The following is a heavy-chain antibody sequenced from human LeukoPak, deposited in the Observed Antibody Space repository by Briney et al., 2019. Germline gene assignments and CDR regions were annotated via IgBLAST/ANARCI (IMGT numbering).Heavy chain of an antibody. D-gene: IGHD2-2*01. J-gene: IGHJ6*03. V-gene: IGHV1-8*03. CDR3: ARRPIVVVPAAIKPPYYYYYMDV. CDR1: GYTFTSYD. Sequence: ASVKVSCKASGYTFTSYDINWVRQATGQGLEWMGWMNPNSGNTGYAQKFRGRVTITRNTSISTAYMELSSLRSEDTAVYYCARRPIVVVPAAIKPPYYYYYMDVWGKGTTVTVSS. CDR2: MNPNSGNT.